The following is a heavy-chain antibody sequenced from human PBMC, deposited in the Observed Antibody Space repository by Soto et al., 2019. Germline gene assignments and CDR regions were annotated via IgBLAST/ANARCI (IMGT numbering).Heavy chain of an antibody. D-gene: IGHD6-13*01. V-gene: IGHV3-66*01. CDR1: GFTVSSNS. CDR3: ASRAYSSSWSEVSN. J-gene: IGHJ4*02. CDR2: IYSGGST. Sequence: EVPLVESGGGLVQPGGSLRLSCAASGFTVSSNSMSWVRQAPGKGLEWVSIIYSGGSTYYADSVKGRFSISRDNSKNMLYLQMNSLRAEDTAVYYCASRAYSSSWSEVSNWGQGTLVTVSS.